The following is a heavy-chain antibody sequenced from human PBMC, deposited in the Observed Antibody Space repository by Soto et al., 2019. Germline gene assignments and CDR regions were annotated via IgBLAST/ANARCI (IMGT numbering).Heavy chain of an antibody. CDR1: RYTFTSFH. CDR2: INPSTGGT. J-gene: IGHJ4*02. V-gene: IGHV1-46*01. CDR3: ARIAGPGLTYLHF. D-gene: IGHD6-13*01. Sequence: QVQLVQSGAEVKQPGASVTVSSKASRYTFTSFHIHWVRQVPGQGLEWMGEINPSTGGTGYEQNSQGRVTMTRDTSTSTVYMVLSSLRSADTAVYYCARIAGPGLTYLHFWGQGTPVTVAS.